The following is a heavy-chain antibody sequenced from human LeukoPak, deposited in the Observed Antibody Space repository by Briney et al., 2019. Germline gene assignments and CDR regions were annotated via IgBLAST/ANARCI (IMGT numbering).Heavy chain of an antibody. J-gene: IGHJ5*02. CDR3: ARGLGWLRS. V-gene: IGHV3-11*04. CDR2: ISSSSSTI. CDR1: GFTFSYYY. Sequence: GGSLRLSCAASGFTFSYYYMSWIRQAPGKGLEWVSYISSSSSTIYYADSVEGRFTISRDNAKNSLFLQMNSLRAEDTAVYYCARGLGWLRSWGQGTLVTVSS. D-gene: IGHD3/OR15-3a*01.